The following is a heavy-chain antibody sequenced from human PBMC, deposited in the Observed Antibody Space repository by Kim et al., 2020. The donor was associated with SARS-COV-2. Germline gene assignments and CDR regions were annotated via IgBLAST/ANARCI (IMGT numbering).Heavy chain of an antibody. Sequence: SETLSLTCTVSDGSISSGGYYWSWIRQHPRKGLEWIGYIYYSGNTYYNPSLKSRVTISVDTSKNQFSLRLSSVTAADTAVYYCARYDLASMTALAYWGQG. CDR3: ARYDLASMTALAY. J-gene: IGHJ4*02. V-gene: IGHV4-31*03. D-gene: IGHD3-16*01. CDR1: DGSISSGGYY. CDR2: IYYSGNT.